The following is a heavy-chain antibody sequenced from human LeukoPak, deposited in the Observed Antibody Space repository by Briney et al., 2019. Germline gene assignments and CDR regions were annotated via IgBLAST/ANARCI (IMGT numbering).Heavy chain of an antibody. Sequence: PGGSLRLSCAASGFTFSSYAMSWARQAPGKGLEWVSAISGSGGSTYYADSVKGRFTISRDNSKNTLYLQMNSLRAEDTAVYYCAKPPFRDGYSNYYFDYWGQGTLVTVSS. J-gene: IGHJ4*02. V-gene: IGHV3-23*01. CDR1: GFTFSSYA. CDR2: ISGSGGST. CDR3: AKPPFRDGYSNYYFDY. D-gene: IGHD5-24*01.